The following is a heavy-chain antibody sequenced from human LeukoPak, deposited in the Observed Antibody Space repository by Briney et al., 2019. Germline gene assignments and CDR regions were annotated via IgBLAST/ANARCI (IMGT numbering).Heavy chain of an antibody. CDR1: GYTFTGYY. CDR3: ARVHGNVEMATLY. J-gene: IGHJ4*02. D-gene: IGHD5-24*01. Sequence: GASVKVSCKASGYTFTGYYIHWVRQAPGQGLEWMGWINPNSGGTNYAQKFQGRVTMTRDTSISTAYMELSRLRSDDTAVYYCARVHGNVEMATLYWGQGTLVTVSS. CDR2: INPNSGGT. V-gene: IGHV1-2*02.